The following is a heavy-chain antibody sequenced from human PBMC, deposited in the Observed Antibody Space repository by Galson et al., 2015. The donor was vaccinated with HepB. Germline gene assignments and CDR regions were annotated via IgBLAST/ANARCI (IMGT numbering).Heavy chain of an antibody. CDR1: GFTFSSYW. CDR3: ARVSHYCSSTSCYPWDYYYYYMDV. CDR2: IKQDGSEK. Sequence: SLRLSCAASGFTFSSYWMSWVRQAPGKGLEWVANIKQDGSEKYYVDSVKGRFTISRDNAKNSLYLQMNSLRAEDTAVYYCARVSHYCSSTSCYPWDYYYYYMDVWGKGTTVTVSS. J-gene: IGHJ6*03. V-gene: IGHV3-7*01. D-gene: IGHD2-2*01.